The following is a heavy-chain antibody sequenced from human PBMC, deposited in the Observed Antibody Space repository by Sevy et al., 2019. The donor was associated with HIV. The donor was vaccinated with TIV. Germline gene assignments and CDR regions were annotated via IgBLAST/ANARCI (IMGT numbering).Heavy chain of an antibody. J-gene: IGHJ6*02. V-gene: IGHV3-23*01. D-gene: IGHD2-2*01. CDR3: AKVDVVVPVADYGLDV. CDR2: ISRSGGSI. CDR1: GFTFSNYA. Sequence: GGSLRLSCPASGFTFSNYAMSWVRQAPGKGLEWVSSISRSGGSIHYADSVKGRFTISRDNSKNTLYLQMNSLRAEETAVYYCAKVDVVVPVADYGLDVWGQGTTVTVSS.